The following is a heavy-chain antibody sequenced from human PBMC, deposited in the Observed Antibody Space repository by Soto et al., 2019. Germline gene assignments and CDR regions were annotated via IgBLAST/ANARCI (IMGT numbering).Heavy chain of an antibody. D-gene: IGHD3-10*01. J-gene: IGHJ5*02. CDR1: GGTFSSYA. V-gene: IGHV1-69*13. CDR2: IIPIFGTA. CDR3: ARDPKGAMVRGVIIVSWFDP. Sequence: SVKVSCKASGGTFSSYAISWVRQAPGQGLEWMGGIIPIFGTANYAQKFQGRVTITADESTSTAYMELSSLRSEDTAVYYCARDPKGAMVRGVIIVSWFDPWGQGTLVTVSS.